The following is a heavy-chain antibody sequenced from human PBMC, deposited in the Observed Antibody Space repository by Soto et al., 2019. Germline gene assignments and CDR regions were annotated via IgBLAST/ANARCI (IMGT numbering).Heavy chain of an antibody. CDR3: ARVEYSSSSGLADFDY. CDR1: GYTFTSYG. Sequence: ASGKVSCKASGYTFTSYGISWVRQAPGQGLEWMGWISAYNGNTNYAQKLQGRVTMTTDTSTSTAYMELRSLRSDDTAVYYCARVEYSSSSGLADFDYWGQGTLVTVSS. J-gene: IGHJ4*02. V-gene: IGHV1-18*01. CDR2: ISAYNGNT. D-gene: IGHD6-6*01.